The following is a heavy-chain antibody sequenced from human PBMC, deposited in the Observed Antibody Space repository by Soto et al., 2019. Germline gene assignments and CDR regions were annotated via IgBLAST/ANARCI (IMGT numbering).Heavy chain of an antibody. J-gene: IGHJ5*02. CDR2: IIPLFGTP. Sequence: QVQLVQSGAEVKRPGSSVKVSCKISGGTFSNGAFSWVRQAPGQGLEWMGGIIPLFGTPSYAQKFQGRVTVTADESSSTVYMELSSLTSEDTAIYYCARVAVAARPRWYNWFDPWGQGTLVTVSS. V-gene: IGHV1-69*01. CDR3: ARVAVAARPRWYNWFDP. D-gene: IGHD2-15*01. CDR1: GGTFSNGA.